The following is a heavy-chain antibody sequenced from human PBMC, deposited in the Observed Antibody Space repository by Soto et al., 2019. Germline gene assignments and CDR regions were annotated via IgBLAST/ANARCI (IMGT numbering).Heavy chain of an antibody. Sequence: EVQLLESGGGLVQPGGSLRLSCAASGFTFSSYAMSWVRQAAEEGLQWVSAISDNGGRTYYADSVKGRFTISRDNSKNTLCLQVTRLRDDDTAVYYCVKGSRSTVTTLGYWGQGNLVTVSS. V-gene: IGHV3-23*01. J-gene: IGHJ4*02. CDR2: ISDNGGRT. CDR1: GFTFSSYA. D-gene: IGHD4-17*01. CDR3: VKGSRSTVTTLGY.